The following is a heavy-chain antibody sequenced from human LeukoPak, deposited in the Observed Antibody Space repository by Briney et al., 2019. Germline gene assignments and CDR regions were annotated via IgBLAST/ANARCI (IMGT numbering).Heavy chain of an antibody. V-gene: IGHV7-4-1*02. Sequence: ASVTVSCTASGYTFTSYAMNWVRQAPGQGLEWMGWINTNTGNPTYAQGFTGRFVFSLDTSVSTAYLQISSLKAEDTAVYYCAREGLFIDYYYYYVMDVWGQGPRSPSP. CDR1: GYTFTSYA. CDR3: AREGLFIDYYYYYVMDV. CDR2: INTNTGNP. J-gene: IGHJ6*02. D-gene: IGHD3-16*02.